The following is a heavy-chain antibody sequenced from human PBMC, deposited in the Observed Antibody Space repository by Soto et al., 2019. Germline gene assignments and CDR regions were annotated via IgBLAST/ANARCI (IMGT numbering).Heavy chain of an antibody. CDR3: ARVRYYDFWSGYYLDAFDI. Sequence: GGSLRLSCAASGFTFSSYSMNWVRQAPGKGLEWVSSISSSSSYIYYADSVKGRFTISRDNAKNSLYLQMNSLRAEDTAVYYCARVRYYDFWSGYYLDAFDIWGQGTMVTVSS. D-gene: IGHD3-3*01. CDR1: GFTFSSYS. V-gene: IGHV3-21*01. J-gene: IGHJ3*02. CDR2: ISSSSSYI.